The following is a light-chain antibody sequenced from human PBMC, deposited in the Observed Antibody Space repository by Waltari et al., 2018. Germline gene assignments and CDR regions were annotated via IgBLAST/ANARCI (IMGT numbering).Light chain of an antibody. Sequence: EIVLTQSPATLSLSPGERATLSCRASQSVSSYLAWYQQKPGQAPRLLIYDASNRATGIPARFSGSGSGTDFTLTISSLEPEDFAVYYCQQRSHWPPQYTFGRGTKLQIK. CDR3: QQRSHWPPQYT. J-gene: IGKJ2*01. CDR2: DAS. V-gene: IGKV3-11*01. CDR1: QSVSSY.